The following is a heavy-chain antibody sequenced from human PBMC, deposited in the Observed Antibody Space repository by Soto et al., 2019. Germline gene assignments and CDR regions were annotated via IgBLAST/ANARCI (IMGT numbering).Heavy chain of an antibody. CDR3: AVYCISTSCSYYYGMDV. Sequence: TSETLSLTCTVSGGSVSSGSYYWSWIRQPPGKGLEWIGYIYYSGSTNYNPSLKSRVTISVDTSKNQFSLKLSSVTAADTAVYYCAVYCISTSCSYYYGMDVWGQGTTVTVSS. CDR2: IYYSGST. D-gene: IGHD2-2*01. CDR1: GGSVSSGSYY. J-gene: IGHJ6*02. V-gene: IGHV4-61*01.